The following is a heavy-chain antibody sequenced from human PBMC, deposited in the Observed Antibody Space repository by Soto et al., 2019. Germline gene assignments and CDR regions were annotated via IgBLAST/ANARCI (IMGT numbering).Heavy chain of an antibody. CDR1: EFPFSRYD. CDR3: ARALGYCSGGSCYSPDPYYYYGMDV. D-gene: IGHD2-15*01. V-gene: IGHV3-13*04. CDR2: IGTAGDT. Sequence: PGGPLSLSCAASEFPFSRYDMHWVRQATEQGLEWVSAIGTAGDTYYPGSVKGRFTISRENAKNSLYLQMNSLRAGDTAVYYCARALGYCSGGSCYSPDPYYYYGMDVWGQGTTVTV. J-gene: IGHJ6*02.